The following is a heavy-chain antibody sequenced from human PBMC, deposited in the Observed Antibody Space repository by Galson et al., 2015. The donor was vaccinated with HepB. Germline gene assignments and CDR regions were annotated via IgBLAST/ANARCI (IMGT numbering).Heavy chain of an antibody. J-gene: IGHJ4*02. V-gene: IGHV3-64D*06. CDR1: GFSLSAYS. CDR2: ISSNGGST. D-gene: IGHD5-12*01. Sequence: SLRLSCAVSGFSLSAYSMSWVRQAPGKGLEYVSAISSNGGSTYYADSVKGRFTISRDNSKNTLYLQMGSLRAEDTAVYYCVKGGGYSAIQGRGGFDSWGQGALVTVSS. CDR3: VKGGGYSAIQGRGGFDS.